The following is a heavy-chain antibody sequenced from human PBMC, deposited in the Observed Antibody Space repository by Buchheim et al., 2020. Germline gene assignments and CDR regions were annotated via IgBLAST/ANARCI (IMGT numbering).Heavy chain of an antibody. D-gene: IGHD3-3*01. CDR2: IYYSGST. CDR3: ARFTYYDFWSGYFQNRNFDY. V-gene: IGHV4-39*01. Sequence: QLQLQESGPGLVKPSETLSLTCTVSGGSISSSSYYWGWIRQPPGKGLEWIGSIYYSGSTYYNPSLKSRVTISVDTSKNQFSLKLSSVTAADTAVYYCARFTYYDFWSGYFQNRNFDYWGQGTL. J-gene: IGHJ4*02. CDR1: GGSISSSSYY.